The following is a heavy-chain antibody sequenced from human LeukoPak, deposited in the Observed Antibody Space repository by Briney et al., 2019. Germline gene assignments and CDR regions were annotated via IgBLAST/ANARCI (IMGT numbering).Heavy chain of an antibody. CDR3: AREHYYGSGSDY. D-gene: IGHD3-10*01. V-gene: IGHV3-48*03. CDR1: GFTFSSYE. J-gene: IGHJ4*02. CDR2: ISSSGSTI. Sequence: GGSLRLSCAASGFTFSSYEMNWVRQAPGKGLEWVSYISSSGSTIYYADSVKGRFTISRDNAKNSLYLQTNSLRAEDTAVYYCAREHYYGSGSDYWGQGTLVTVSS.